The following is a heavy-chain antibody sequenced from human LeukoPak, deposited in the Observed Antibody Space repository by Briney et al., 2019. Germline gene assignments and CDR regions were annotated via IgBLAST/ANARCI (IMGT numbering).Heavy chain of an antibody. V-gene: IGHV3-13*05. CDR2: IGTAGDP. Sequence: PGGSLRLSCAASEFTFSSYDMHWVRQATGKGLEWVSAIGTAGDPYYPGSVKGRFTISRENAKNSLYLQMNSLRAGDTAVYYCARYCSSTSCDTDGMDVWGKGTTVTVSS. CDR3: ARYCSSTSCDTDGMDV. J-gene: IGHJ6*04. D-gene: IGHD2-2*02. CDR1: EFTFSSYD.